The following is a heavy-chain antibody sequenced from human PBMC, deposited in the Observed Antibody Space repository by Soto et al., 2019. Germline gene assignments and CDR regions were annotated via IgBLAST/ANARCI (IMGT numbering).Heavy chain of an antibody. CDR3: ARKSSSASWFHP. CDR1: GYTFNTYG. V-gene: IGHV1-18*01. J-gene: IGHJ5*02. CDR2: ISTYEGST. D-gene: IGHD6-6*01. Sequence: GASVKVSCKASGYTFNTYGITWVRQAPGQGVEWMGGISTYEGSTYYEERLQGRVTSTTDPSTTTAYMELRSLRSDDTAVYYCARKSSSASWFHPWGQGTLVTVSS.